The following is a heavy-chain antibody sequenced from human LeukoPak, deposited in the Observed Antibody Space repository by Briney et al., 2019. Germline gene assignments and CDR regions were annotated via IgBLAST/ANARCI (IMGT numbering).Heavy chain of an antibody. D-gene: IGHD3-10*01. CDR1: GYTFTSYY. CDR3: ARGRGVDNWFDP. V-gene: IGHV1-46*01. J-gene: IGHJ5*02. CDR2: INPSGGST. Sequence: ASVKVSCKASGYTFTSYYIHWVRQAPGQGLEWMGIINPSGGSTSYAQKFQGRVTMTRDMSTSTVYMELSSLRSEDTAVYYCARGRGVDNWFDPWGQGTLVTVSS.